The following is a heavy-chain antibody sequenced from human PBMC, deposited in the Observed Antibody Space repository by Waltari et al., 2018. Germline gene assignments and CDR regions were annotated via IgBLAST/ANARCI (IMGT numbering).Heavy chain of an antibody. D-gene: IGHD2-21*02. CDR3: AKDRSSVVTAMDWFDP. Sequence: EVQLLESGGGLVQPGGSLRLSCAAAGVTFNNYAMTWVRQAPGKGLEWVSSVSYTGSRTYYADSVKGRFTISRDNSKDTLYLQMNSLRDGDTAVYYCAKDRSSVVTAMDWFDPWGQGTLVTVSS. J-gene: IGHJ5*02. CDR2: VSYTGSRT. CDR1: GVTFNNYA. V-gene: IGHV3-23*01.